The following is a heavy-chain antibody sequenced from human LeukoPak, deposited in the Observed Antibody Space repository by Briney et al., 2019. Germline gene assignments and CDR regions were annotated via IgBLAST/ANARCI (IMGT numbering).Heavy chain of an antibody. CDR1: GFTFSSYW. V-gene: IGHV3-7*01. CDR2: IKQDGSEK. CDR3: ARGDYYDSSGYSPLDY. Sequence: GGYLRLSCAASGFTFSSYWMSWVRQAPGKGLEWVANIKQDGSEKYYVDSVKGRFTISRDNAKNSLYLQMNSLRAEDTAVYYCARGDYYDSSGYSPLDYWGQGTLVTVSS. J-gene: IGHJ4*02. D-gene: IGHD3-22*01.